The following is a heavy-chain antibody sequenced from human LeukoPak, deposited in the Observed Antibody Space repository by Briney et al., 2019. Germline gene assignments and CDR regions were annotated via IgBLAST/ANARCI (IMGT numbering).Heavy chain of an antibody. CDR1: GDSISGSNYH. Sequence: SETLSLTCTVSGDSISGSNYHWGWIRHPPGKGLEWLGTVHHTGRAFYNPSLRDRTTVSVDTSKNEFSLKLTSVTAADTAVYYCAREPDAWGQGILVIVSS. CDR2: VHHTGRA. V-gene: IGHV4-39*07. CDR3: AREPDA. J-gene: IGHJ5*02.